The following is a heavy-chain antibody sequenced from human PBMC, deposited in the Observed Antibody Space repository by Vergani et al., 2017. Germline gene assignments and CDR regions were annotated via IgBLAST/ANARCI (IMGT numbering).Heavy chain of an antibody. Sequence: QVQLVESGGGVVQPGRSLRLSCAAPGFTFSTYAMHWVRQAPGKGLEWVAVISHDGSHKYYSDSVKGRFTISRDNSKNTLYLQMNSLRAEDTAVYNCAREKRDPYFDFWGQGTLVTVSS. CDR1: GFTFSTYA. J-gene: IGHJ4*02. V-gene: IGHV3-30*04. D-gene: IGHD5-24*01. CDR3: AREKRDPYFDF. CDR2: ISHDGSHK.